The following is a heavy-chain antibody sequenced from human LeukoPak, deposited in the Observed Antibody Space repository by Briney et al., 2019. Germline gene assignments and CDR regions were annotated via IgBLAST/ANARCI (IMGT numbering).Heavy chain of an antibody. D-gene: IGHD2-15*01. CDR2: IRSKANSYAT. J-gene: IGHJ4*02. V-gene: IGHV3-73*01. Sequence: GGSLKLSCAASGFTFSGSAMHWVRQASGKGLEWVIRIRSKANSYATAYAASVSGRVTISRDDSKNTSDLQVNSLTTEDTAVYYCIRRGGNAGFDFDYWGQGTLVTVSS. CDR1: GFTFSGSA. CDR3: IRRGGNAGFDFDY.